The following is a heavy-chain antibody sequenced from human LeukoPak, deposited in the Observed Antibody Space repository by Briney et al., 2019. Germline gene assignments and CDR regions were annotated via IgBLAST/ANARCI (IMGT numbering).Heavy chain of an antibody. CDR3: ARGPYCSTTTCYTTGLFDY. J-gene: IGHJ4*02. V-gene: IGHV3-30*03. D-gene: IGHD2-2*02. Sequence: GRSLRLSCAASGFTFSSYGMHWVRQAPGKGLEWVAVISYDGSNKYYADSVKGRFTISRDNSKNTLYLQMNTLRAEDTAVYYCARGPYCSTTTCYTTGLFDYWGQGALVTVSS. CDR2: ISYDGSNK. CDR1: GFTFSSYG.